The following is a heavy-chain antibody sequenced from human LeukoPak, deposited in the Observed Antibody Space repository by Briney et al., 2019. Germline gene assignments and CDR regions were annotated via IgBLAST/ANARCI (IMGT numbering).Heavy chain of an antibody. CDR3: ATAIRGYSGYDPVDY. J-gene: IGHJ4*02. D-gene: IGHD5-12*01. V-gene: IGHV1-24*01. CDR2: FDPEDGET. Sequence: ASVKVSCKVSGYTLTELSMHWVRQAPGKGLEWMGGFDPEDGETIYAQKFRGRVTMTEDTSTDTAYMELSSLRSEDTAVYYCATAIRGYSGYDPVDYWGQGTLVTVSS. CDR1: GYTLTELS.